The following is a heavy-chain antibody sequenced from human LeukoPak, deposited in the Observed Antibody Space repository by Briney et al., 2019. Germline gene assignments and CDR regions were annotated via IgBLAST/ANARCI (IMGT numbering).Heavy chain of an antibody. CDR2: ISQDAGHE. V-gene: IGHV3-30*04. D-gene: IGHD6-19*01. CDR3: ARDLNPSSSGWYDTFDH. Sequence: GGSLRLSCAASGFTFSDYALHWVRQSPAKGLEWVAVISQDAGHEFYADSVKGRFTVSRDNSMDTVSLLMNSLTPDDTAVYYCARDLNPSSSGWYDTFDHWGHGTLVTVSS. CDR1: GFTFSDYA. J-gene: IGHJ4*01.